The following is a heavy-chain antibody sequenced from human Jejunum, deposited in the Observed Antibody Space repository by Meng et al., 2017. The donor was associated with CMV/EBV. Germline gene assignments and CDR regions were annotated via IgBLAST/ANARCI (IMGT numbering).Heavy chain of an antibody. CDR3: ARGGSSYSYYYGMDV. CDR1: GFTCSKYW. Sequence: GFTCSKYWIHWVRQAPGKGLVWVSRINSDGSSTNYADSVKGRFTISRDNAKNTLYLQMNSLRAEDTAVYYCARGGSSYSYYYGMDVWGQGTTVTVSS. V-gene: IGHV3-74*01. D-gene: IGHD2-15*01. CDR2: INSDGSST. J-gene: IGHJ6*02.